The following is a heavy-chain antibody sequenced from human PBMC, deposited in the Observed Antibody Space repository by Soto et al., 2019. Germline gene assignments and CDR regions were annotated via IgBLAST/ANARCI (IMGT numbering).Heavy chain of an antibody. J-gene: IGHJ6*02. CDR3: ARNEVSTTVTKAYYYYIGLDV. CDR1: VYTFTIYA. V-gene: IGHV1-3*01. D-gene: IGHD4-4*01. CDR2: INAGNGNT. Sequence: ASLKLSCKASVYTFTIYAVGWVPHAHGQRLEWMGRINAGNGNTKYSQKFQGRDTITRDTYTSTAYMELSSLRSQDTAVYYCARNEVSTTVTKAYYYYIGLDVWGQGTSVTVSS.